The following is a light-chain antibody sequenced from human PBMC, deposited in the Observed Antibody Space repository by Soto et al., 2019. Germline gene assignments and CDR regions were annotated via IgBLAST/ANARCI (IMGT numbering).Light chain of an antibody. V-gene: IGKV1-39*01. CDR3: QQRSASST. Sequence: DIQMTQSPSSLSASVGDRVTITCRASQSITTYLNWYRQKPGKAPKLLIYAASSLQSGVPSRFSGSGSETEFTLSISSLEPEDFAVYYCQQRSASSTFGQGTNLEI. CDR2: AAS. J-gene: IGKJ2*01. CDR1: QSITTY.